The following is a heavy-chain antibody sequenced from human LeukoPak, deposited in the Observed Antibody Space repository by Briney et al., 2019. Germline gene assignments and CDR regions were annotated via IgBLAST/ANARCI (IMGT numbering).Heavy chain of an antibody. V-gene: IGHV4-34*01. J-gene: IGHJ4*02. CDR1: GGSFSDYH. CDR2: IHPSGTT. CDR3: ARGLDTYKSGVD. Sequence: SETLSLTCGVYGGSFSDYHCTWIRQPPGKGLEWIGEIHPSGTTNYNPSLMSRVTMSLDTSKNQFSLKVTSVTAADTAVYFCARGLDTYKSGVDWGQGTLVTVSS. D-gene: IGHD1-26*01.